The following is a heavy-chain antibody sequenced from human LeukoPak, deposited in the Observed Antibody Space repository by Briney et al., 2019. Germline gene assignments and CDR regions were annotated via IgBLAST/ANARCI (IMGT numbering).Heavy chain of an antibody. Sequence: PGGSLRLSXAASGFTFSSYWMHWVRQAPGKGLVWVSRINSDGSSTSYADSVKGRFTISRDNAKNTPYLQMNSLRAEDTAVYYCARAILRGVIHGWGQGTLVTVSS. V-gene: IGHV3-74*01. CDR1: GFTFSSYW. D-gene: IGHD3-10*01. CDR3: ARAILRGVIHG. J-gene: IGHJ4*02. CDR2: INSDGSST.